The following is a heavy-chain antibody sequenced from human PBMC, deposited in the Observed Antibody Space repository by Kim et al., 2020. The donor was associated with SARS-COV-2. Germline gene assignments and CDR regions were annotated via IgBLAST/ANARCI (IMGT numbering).Heavy chain of an antibody. D-gene: IGHD6-25*01. V-gene: IGHV6-1*01. CDR3: ARGYSSDRGDALNV. Sequence: SQTLSLTCVISGDSVSNNRAAWNWVRQSPSRGLEWLGRTYYRSKWYTDYELSVRGRITVNPDTSKNQFSLQLNSVTPEDTAVYYCARGYSSDRGDALNVWGRGTLVTVSS. J-gene: IGHJ3*01. CDR1: GDSVSNNRAA. CDR2: TYYRSKWYT.